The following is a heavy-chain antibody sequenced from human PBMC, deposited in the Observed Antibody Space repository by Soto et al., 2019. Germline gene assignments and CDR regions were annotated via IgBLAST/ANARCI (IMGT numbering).Heavy chain of an antibody. Sequence: QMQLVQAGPEVKKPGTSVKVSCKASGFTFSNTAIQWVRQTRGQRLEWLGWIVVGSGNTNYAQKFQGRVTITWDMSTSTAYMGLSSLGSEDTAVYYCAAGETHFYDYMDVWGKGTTVTVSS. CDR2: IVVGSGNT. CDR3: AAGETHFYDYMDV. CDR1: GFTFSNTA. V-gene: IGHV1-58*02. J-gene: IGHJ6*03.